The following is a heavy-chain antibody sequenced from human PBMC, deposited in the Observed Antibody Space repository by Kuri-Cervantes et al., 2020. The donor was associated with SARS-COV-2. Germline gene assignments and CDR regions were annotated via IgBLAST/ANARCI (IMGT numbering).Heavy chain of an antibody. CDR1: GFTFSSYE. J-gene: IGHJ3*02. V-gene: IGHV3-48*03. CDR3: ASQDIVVVPAANAFDI. D-gene: IGHD2-2*01. Sequence: LPLTCAASGFTFSSYEMNWVRQAPGKGLEWVSYISSSGSTIYYADSVKGRFTISRDNAKNSLYLQMNSLRAEDTAVYYCASQDIVVVPAANAFDIWGQGTMVTVSS. CDR2: ISSSGSTI.